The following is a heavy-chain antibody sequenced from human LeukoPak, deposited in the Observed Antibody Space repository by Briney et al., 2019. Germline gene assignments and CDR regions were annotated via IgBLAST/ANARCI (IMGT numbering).Heavy chain of an antibody. Sequence: ASVKVSCKASGYTFTGYYMHWVRQAPGQGLVWMGWINPNSGGTNYAQKFQGRVTMTRDTSISTAYMELSRLRSDDTAVYYCARVTGLLWFGEFDYWGQGTLVTVSS. CDR2: INPNSGGT. CDR1: GYTFTGYY. D-gene: IGHD3-10*01. CDR3: ARVTGLLWFGEFDY. V-gene: IGHV1-2*02. J-gene: IGHJ4*02.